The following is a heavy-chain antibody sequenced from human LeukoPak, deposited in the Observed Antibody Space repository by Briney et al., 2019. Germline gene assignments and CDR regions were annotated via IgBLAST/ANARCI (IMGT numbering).Heavy chain of an antibody. CDR3: ARRSVAFDI. V-gene: IGHV3-48*03. Sequence: PGGSLRLSCAASGFTFSSHEMNWVRQAPGKGLEWVSYISSSGSTIYYADSVKGRFTISRDNAKNSLYLQMNSLRAEDTAVYYCARRSVAFDIWGQGTMVTVSS. CDR2: ISSSGSTI. CDR1: GFTFSSHE. J-gene: IGHJ3*02.